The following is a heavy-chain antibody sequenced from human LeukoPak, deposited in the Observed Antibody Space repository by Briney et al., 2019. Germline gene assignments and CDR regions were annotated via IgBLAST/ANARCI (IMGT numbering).Heavy chain of an antibody. V-gene: IGHV3-21*01. J-gene: IGHJ4*02. Sequence: GGSLRLSCAASGFTFSSYSMNWVRQAPGKGLEWVSSISSSSSYIYYADSVKGRFTISRDNAKNSLYLQMNSLRAEDTAVYYCARCNAMNYLFDYWGQGTLVTVSS. CDR1: GFTFSSYS. CDR2: ISSSSSYI. D-gene: IGHD1-7*01. CDR3: ARCNAMNYLFDY.